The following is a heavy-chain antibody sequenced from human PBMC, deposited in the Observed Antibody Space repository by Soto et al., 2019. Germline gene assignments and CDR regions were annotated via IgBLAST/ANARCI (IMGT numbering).Heavy chain of an antibody. Sequence: HVQLVASGGGVVQPGRSLRLSCAASGFTFSSYGMHWVRQAPGKGLEWVAVISYDGSNKYYADSVKGRFTISRDNSKNTLYLQMNSLRAEDTAVYYCAKDVVVGATTGLGDYYYYYGMDVWGQGTTVTVSS. CDR2: ISYDGSNK. CDR3: AKDVVVGATTGLGDYYYYYGMDV. V-gene: IGHV3-30*18. J-gene: IGHJ6*02. CDR1: GFTFSSYG. D-gene: IGHD1-26*01.